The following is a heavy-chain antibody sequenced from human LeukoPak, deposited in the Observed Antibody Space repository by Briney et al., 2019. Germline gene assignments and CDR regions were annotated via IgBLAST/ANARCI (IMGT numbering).Heavy chain of an antibody. J-gene: IGHJ6*02. CDR1: GFTFDSYA. D-gene: IGHD1-26*01. CDR3: ARVGVVGATRYYYYYYGMDV. CDR2: IKQDGSEK. Sequence: PGGSLRLSCAASGFTFDSYAMSWVRQAPGKGLEWVANIKQDGSEKYYVDSVKGRFTISRDNAKNSLYLQMNSLRAEDTAVYYCARVGVVGATRYYYYYYGMDVWGQGTTVTVSS. V-gene: IGHV3-7*01.